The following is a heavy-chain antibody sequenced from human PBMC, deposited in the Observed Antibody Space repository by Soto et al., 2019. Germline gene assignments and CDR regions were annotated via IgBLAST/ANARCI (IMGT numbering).Heavy chain of an antibody. Sequence: GGSLRLSCAASGFTFSSYGMHWVRQAPGKGLEWVAVISYDGSNKYYADSVKGRFTISRDNSKNTLYLQMNSLRAEDTAVYYCAKDRSIGLGLQQLALDYWGQGTLVTVSS. CDR1: GFTFSSYG. CDR2: ISYDGSNK. CDR3: AKDRSIGLGLQQLALDY. D-gene: IGHD6-13*01. J-gene: IGHJ4*02. V-gene: IGHV3-30*18.